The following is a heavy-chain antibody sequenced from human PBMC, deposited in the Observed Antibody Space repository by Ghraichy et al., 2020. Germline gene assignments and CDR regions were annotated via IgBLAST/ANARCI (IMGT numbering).Heavy chain of an antibody. D-gene: IGHD1-1*01. Sequence: ESLNISCAASGFTFSSYPMTWVRQAPGKGLEWVSAISGSGDSTKHADSVKGRFTISRDNSKNTLYLQMHSLRDEDTAVYYCARDWKADYWGQGTLVTVSS. CDR2: ISGSGDST. CDR1: GFTFSSYP. J-gene: IGHJ4*02. V-gene: IGHV3-23*01. CDR3: ARDWKADY.